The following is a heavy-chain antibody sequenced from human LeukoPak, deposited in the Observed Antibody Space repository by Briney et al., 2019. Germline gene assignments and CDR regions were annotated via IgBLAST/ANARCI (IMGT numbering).Heavy chain of an antibody. D-gene: IGHD3-10*01. CDR3: ARDTGYNCFDS. CDR1: GFTFSSHW. CDR2: IKEDGNDK. Sequence: SGGSLRLSCAASGFTFSSHWMAWVRQAPGKGLEWVANIKEDGNDKYYVDSVKGRFTISRDNAKNSLYLQMNSLRAEDTAVYYCARDTGYNCFDSWGQGTLVTVSS. J-gene: IGHJ5*01. V-gene: IGHV3-7*04.